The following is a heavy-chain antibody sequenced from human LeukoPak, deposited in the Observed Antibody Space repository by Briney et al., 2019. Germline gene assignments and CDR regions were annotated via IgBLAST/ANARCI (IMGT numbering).Heavy chain of an antibody. J-gene: IGHJ4*02. Sequence: AETLSLTCTVSGGSISGSSYYWGWIRQPPGKGLEWIGSIYYSESTYYNPSLKSRVTISVDTSKIQFSLKLSSVTAADTAVYYCASLPWDIVVVPAAYHGDYWGQGTLVTVSS. V-gene: IGHV4-39*01. CDR3: ASLPWDIVVVPAAYHGDY. D-gene: IGHD2-2*01. CDR2: IYYSEST. CDR1: GGSISGSSYY.